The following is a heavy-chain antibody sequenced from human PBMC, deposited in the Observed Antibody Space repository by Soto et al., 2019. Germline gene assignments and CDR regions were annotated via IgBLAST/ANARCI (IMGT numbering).Heavy chain of an antibody. CDR1: NGSFTDYF. CDR2: INHRGGA. V-gene: IGHV4-34*01. CDR3: ARQAGDYVGYYYYGMDV. Sequence: SETLSLTCAAHNGSFTDYFWTWIRQSPGKGLEWIGEINHRGGATYNPSLRSRVTISIDTSKNHFSLSLRSLTAADTAVYYCARQAGDYVGYYYYGMDVWGQGTTVTVSS. D-gene: IGHD4-17*01. J-gene: IGHJ6*02.